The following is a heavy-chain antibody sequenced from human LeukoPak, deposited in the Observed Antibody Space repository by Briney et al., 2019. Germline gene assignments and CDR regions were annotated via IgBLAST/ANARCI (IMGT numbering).Heavy chain of an antibody. V-gene: IGHV3-74*01. CDR1: GFTFSTSW. J-gene: IGHJ4*01. CDR2: INGDGGRT. CDR3: ARGRNGFFDY. Sequence: PGGSLRLSCAASGFTFSTSWMHCVRHAQGKRLVWVSQINGDGGRTRFADSVKGRLTISRDNAKNTVYLQMNSLRTDDTAMYYCARGRNGFFDYWGHGTLVTVSS. D-gene: IGHD5-24*01.